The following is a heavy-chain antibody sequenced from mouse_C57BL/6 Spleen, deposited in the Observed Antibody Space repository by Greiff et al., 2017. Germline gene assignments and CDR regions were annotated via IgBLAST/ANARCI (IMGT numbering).Heavy chain of an antibody. CDR2: IHPNSGST. J-gene: IGHJ3*01. D-gene: IGHD2-3*01. V-gene: IGHV1-64*01. Sequence: QVQLKQPGAELVKPGASVKLSCKASGYTFTSYWMHWVKQRPGQGLEWIGMIHPNSGSTNYNEKFKSKATLTVDKSSSTAYMQLSSLTSEDSAVYYCARNDGYYAAWFAYWGQGTLVTVSA. CDR3: ARNDGYYAAWFAY. CDR1: GYTFTSYW.